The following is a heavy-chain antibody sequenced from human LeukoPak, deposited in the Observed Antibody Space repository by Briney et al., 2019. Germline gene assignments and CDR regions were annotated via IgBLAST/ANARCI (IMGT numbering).Heavy chain of an antibody. CDR3: AKSHAVVAATSDY. V-gene: IGHV3-23*01. J-gene: IGHJ4*02. Sequence: GGSLRLSCAASGFTFSSYSMNWVRQAPGKGLEWVSAISGSGGSTYYADSVKGRFTISRDNSKNTLYLQMNSLRAEDTAVYYCAKSHAVVAATSDYWGQGTLVTVSS. D-gene: IGHD2-15*01. CDR2: ISGSGGST. CDR1: GFTFSSYS.